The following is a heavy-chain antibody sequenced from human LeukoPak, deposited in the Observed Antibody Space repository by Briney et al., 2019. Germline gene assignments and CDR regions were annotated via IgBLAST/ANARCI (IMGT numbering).Heavy chain of an antibody. CDR1: GGSFSGYY. V-gene: IGHV4-34*01. Sequence: PSETLSLTCAVYGGSFSGYYWSWIRQPPGKGLEWIGEINHSGSTNYNPSLKSRVTISVDTSKNQFSLKLSSVTAADTAVYYCARRRVPVVVAATWFDPWGQGTLVTVSS. CDR2: INHSGST. CDR3: ARRRVPVVVAATWFDP. D-gene: IGHD2-15*01. J-gene: IGHJ5*02.